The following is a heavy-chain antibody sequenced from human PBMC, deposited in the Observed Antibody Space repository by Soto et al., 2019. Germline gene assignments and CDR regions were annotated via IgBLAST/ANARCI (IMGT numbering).Heavy chain of an antibody. CDR1: GGSISSGDYY. V-gene: IGHV4-30-4*01. Sequence: SETLSLTCTVSGGSISSGDYYWSWIRQPPGKGLEWIGYIYYSGSTYYNPSLKSRVTISVDTSKNQFSLKLSSVTAADTAVYYCASQYYDFWSYYYGMDVWGQGTSVTVSS. CDR3: ASQYYDFWSYYYGMDV. J-gene: IGHJ6*02. D-gene: IGHD3-3*01. CDR2: IYYSGST.